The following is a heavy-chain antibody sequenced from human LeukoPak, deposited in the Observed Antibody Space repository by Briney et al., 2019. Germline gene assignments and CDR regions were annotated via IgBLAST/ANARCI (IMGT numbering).Heavy chain of an antibody. CDR1: GGSISSSSYY. CDR3: ASRGYCSSTSCYLPYGMDV. J-gene: IGHJ6*02. Sequence: PSETLSLICTVSGGSISSSSYYWGWIRQPPGKGLEWIGSIYYSGSTYYNPSLKSRVTISVDTSKNQFSLKLSSVTAADTAVYYCASRGYCSSTSCYLPYGMDVWGQGTTVTVSS. V-gene: IGHV4-39*01. CDR2: IYYSGST. D-gene: IGHD2-2*01.